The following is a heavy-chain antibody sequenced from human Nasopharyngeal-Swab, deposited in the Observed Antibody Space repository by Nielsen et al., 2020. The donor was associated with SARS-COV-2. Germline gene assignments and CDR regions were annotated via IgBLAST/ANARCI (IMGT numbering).Heavy chain of an antibody. CDR3: ATAPVVVMVAATPGRNYYYYYGMDV. J-gene: IGHJ6*02. V-gene: IGHV1-24*01. D-gene: IGHD2-15*01. CDR1: GYTLTELS. Sequence: ASVKISCKVSGYTLTELSMHWVRQAPGKGLEWMGGFDPEDGETIYAQKFQGRVTMTEDTSTDTAYMELSSLRSEDTAVYYCATAPVVVMVAATPGRNYYYYYGMDVWGQGTTVTVSS. CDR2: FDPEDGET.